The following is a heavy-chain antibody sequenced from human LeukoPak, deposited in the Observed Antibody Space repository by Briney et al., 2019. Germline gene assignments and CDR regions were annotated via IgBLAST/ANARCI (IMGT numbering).Heavy chain of an antibody. J-gene: IGHJ4*02. D-gene: IGHD4-17*01. V-gene: IGHV4-39*07. CDR1: GGSISSSSYY. Sequence: SETLSLTCTVSGGSISSSSYYWGWIRQPPGKGLEWIGSIYYSGSTYYNPSLKSRVTISVDTSKNQFSLKLSSVTAADTAVYYCARHHDYGDYNVLFDYWGQGTLVTVSS. CDR2: IYYSGST. CDR3: ARHHDYGDYNVLFDY.